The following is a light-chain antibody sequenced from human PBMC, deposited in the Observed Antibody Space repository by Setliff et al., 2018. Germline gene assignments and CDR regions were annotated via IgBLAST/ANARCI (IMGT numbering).Light chain of an antibody. CDR1: NSDIGAGFG. J-gene: IGLJ1*01. CDR2: GTY. Sequence: QSVLTQPPSVSGAPGQRVTISCTGSNSDIGAGFGVHWYQQLPGTAPKLLIYGTYNRPSGVPDRFSGSKSGTSASLAITGLQAEDEADYYCQSYGGSVSGYVFGNGTKVTVL. CDR3: QSYGGSVSGYV. V-gene: IGLV1-40*01.